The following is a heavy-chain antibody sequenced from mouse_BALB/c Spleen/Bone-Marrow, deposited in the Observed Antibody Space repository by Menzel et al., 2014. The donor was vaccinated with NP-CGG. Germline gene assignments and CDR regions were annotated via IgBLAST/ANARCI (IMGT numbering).Heavy chain of an antibody. CDR3: TRSGGNYNFAY. Sequence: GSELVRPGASVKLSCKASGYTFTSYWMHWVKQRHGQGLEWIGNVYPGNDNSNYDEKFKSKGTLTVDTSSSTAYMHLSSLTSEDSAVYYCTRSGGNYNFAYWGQGTLVTVSA. D-gene: IGHD2-1*01. V-gene: IGHV1S22*01. CDR1: GYTFTSYW. J-gene: IGHJ3*01. CDR2: VYPGNDNS.